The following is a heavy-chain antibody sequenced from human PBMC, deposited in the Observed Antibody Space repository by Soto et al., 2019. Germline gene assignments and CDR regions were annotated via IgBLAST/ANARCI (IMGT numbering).Heavy chain of an antibody. J-gene: IGHJ4*02. V-gene: IGHV4-39*07. CDR2: IYYTGIT. D-gene: IGHD4-17*01. CDR3: ARGVTTVTTFDY. Sequence: SETLSLTCTVSGDSISTNDYYWGWIRQPPGKGLEWIGSIYYTGITYYNPSLKSRVTISVDTSKNQFSLNLGSVTAADTAVYYCARGVTTVTTFDYWGQGTLVTVSS. CDR1: GDSISTNDYY.